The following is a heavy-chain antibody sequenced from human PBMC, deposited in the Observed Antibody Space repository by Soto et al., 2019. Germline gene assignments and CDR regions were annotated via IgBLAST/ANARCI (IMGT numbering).Heavy chain of an antibody. D-gene: IGHD5-18*01. Sequence: ASVKVSCKASGYTFTSYDINWVRQAAGQGLEWMGWMNPNSGNTGFAQKFKGRVAMTRNTSISTAYMELSSLRSEDTAVYYCARGRSYGFPFDYWGQGTSVTVSS. CDR3: ARGRSYGFPFDY. CDR2: MNPNSGNT. CDR1: GYTFTSYD. J-gene: IGHJ4*02. V-gene: IGHV1-8*01.